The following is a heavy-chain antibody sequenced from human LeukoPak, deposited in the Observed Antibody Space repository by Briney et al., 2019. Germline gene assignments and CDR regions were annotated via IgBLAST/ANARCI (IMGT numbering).Heavy chain of an antibody. Sequence: SVKVSCKASGGTFSSYAISWVRQAPGQGLEWMGRIIPILGIANYAQKFQGRLTITADKSTSTAYMELSNLSSEDTAVYYCASGSGTYYHQGYWGQGTLVTVSS. CDR2: IIPILGIA. CDR3: ASGSGTYYHQGY. CDR1: GGTFSSYA. D-gene: IGHD1-26*01. V-gene: IGHV1-69*04. J-gene: IGHJ4*02.